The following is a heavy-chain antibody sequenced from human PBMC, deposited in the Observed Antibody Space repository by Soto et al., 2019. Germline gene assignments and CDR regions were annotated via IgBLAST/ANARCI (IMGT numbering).Heavy chain of an antibody. CDR2: ISGSGGST. CDR3: AKDLGFSSSSYYFDY. CDR1: GFTFSSYW. J-gene: IGHJ4*02. Sequence: GGSLRLSCAASGFTFSSYWMSWVRQAPGKGLEWVSAISGSGGSTYYADSVKGRFTISRDNSKNTLYLQMNSLRAEDTAVYYCAKDLGFSSSSYYFDYWGQGTLVTVSS. V-gene: IGHV3-23*01. D-gene: IGHD6-13*01.